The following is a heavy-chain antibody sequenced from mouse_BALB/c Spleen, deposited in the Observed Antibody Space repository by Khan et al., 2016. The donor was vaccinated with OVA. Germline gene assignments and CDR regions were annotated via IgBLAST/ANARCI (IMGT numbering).Heavy chain of an antibody. CDR2: INPGSGNS. CDR1: GYTFTDYY. CDR3: EREGGGGFAY. V-gene: IGHV1-77*01. Sequence: LKQSGAELARPGASVKLSCKASGYTFTDYYIDWVKQRTGQGLEWIGEINPGSGNSYYNEKFKGKATLTADKSSNTAFVLLSSLTSDASPVFFCEREGGGGFAYGGQGKEVTV. J-gene: IGHJ3*01.